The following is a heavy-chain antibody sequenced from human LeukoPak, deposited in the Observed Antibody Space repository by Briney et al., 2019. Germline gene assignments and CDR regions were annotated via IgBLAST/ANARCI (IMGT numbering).Heavy chain of an antibody. CDR1: GFTFSSYA. Sequence: PGGSLRLSCAASGFTFSSYAMHWVRQAPGKGLEYVSAISSNGGSTYYANSVKGRFTISRDNSKNTLYLQMGSLRAEDMAVYYCARLAGATTLGDYWGQGTLVTVSS. CDR2: ISSNGGST. D-gene: IGHD1-26*01. CDR3: ARLAGATTLGDY. J-gene: IGHJ4*02. V-gene: IGHV3-64*01.